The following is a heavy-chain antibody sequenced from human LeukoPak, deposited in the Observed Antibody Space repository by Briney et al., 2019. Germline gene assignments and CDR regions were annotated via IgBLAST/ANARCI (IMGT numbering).Heavy chain of an antibody. CDR2: INHSGST. V-gene: IGHV4-34*01. J-gene: IGHJ4*02. CDR3: ARVRGPVDY. CDR1: GGSFSGYY. Sequence: SETLSLTCAVYGGSFSGYYWSWIRQPPGKGLEWIGEINHSGSTNYNPSLESRVTISVDTSKNQFSLKLSSVTAADTAVYYCARVRGPVDYWGQGTLVTVSS. D-gene: IGHD1-26*01.